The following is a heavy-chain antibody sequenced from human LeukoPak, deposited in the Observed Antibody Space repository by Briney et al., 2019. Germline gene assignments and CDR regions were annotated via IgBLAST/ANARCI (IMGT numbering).Heavy chain of an antibody. J-gene: IGHJ4*02. CDR3: ARVGAHYGYIDD. V-gene: IGHV3-33*01. Sequence: PGGSLRLSCAASGFTFSSYGMHWVRQAPGKGLEWVAVIWYDGSNKYYADSVKGRFTISRDNSKNTLYLQMNSLRVEDTAVYYCARVGAHYGYIDDWGQGTLVTVSS. CDR2: IWYDGSNK. D-gene: IGHD3-10*01. CDR1: GFTFSSYG.